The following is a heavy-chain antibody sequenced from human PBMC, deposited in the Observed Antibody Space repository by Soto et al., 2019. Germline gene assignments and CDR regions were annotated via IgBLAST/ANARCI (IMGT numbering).Heavy chain of an antibody. V-gene: IGHV1-8*01. CDR1: GYTFTSYD. CDR3: AREGDGTLYYYYYGMDV. Sequence: ASVKVSCKASGYTFTSYDINWVRQATGQGLEWMGWMNPNSGNTGYAQKFQGRVTMTRNTPISTAYMELSSLRSEDTAVYYCAREGDGTLYYYYYGMDVWGQGTTVTVSS. D-gene: IGHD1-1*01. CDR2: MNPNSGNT. J-gene: IGHJ6*02.